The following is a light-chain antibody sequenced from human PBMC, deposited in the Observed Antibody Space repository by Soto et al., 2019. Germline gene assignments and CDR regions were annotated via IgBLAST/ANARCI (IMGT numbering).Light chain of an antibody. CDR2: DAS. CDR3: LQYNGYSGT. J-gene: IGKJ1*01. V-gene: IGKV1-5*01. CDR1: QSISTW. Sequence: DIQMTQSPYTLCASVGDTVTITCRASQSISTWLAWYQNKTGEDPRXXIFDASNLENGVPSRFSGSGSGTDFNLTISRLQPDDFATYECLQYNGYSGTFGQGTKVEIK.